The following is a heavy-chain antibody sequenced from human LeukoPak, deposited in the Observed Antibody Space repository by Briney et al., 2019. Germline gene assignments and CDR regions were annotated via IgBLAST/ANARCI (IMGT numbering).Heavy chain of an antibody. D-gene: IGHD3-22*01. J-gene: IGHJ6*03. V-gene: IGHV4-34*01. CDR1: GGSFSGYY. CDR2: INHSGST. CDR3: ARRMTYYYDRQSRYYYYMDV. Sequence: SETLSLTCAVYGGSFSGYYWSWLRQPPGKGLEWIGEINHSGSTNYNPSLKSRVTISVDTSKNQFSLKLSSVTAADTAVYYCARRMTYYYDRQSRYYYYMDVWGKGTTVTVSS.